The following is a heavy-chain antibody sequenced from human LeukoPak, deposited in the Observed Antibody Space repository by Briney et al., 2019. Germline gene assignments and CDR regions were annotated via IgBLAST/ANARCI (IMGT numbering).Heavy chain of an antibody. V-gene: IGHV1-18*01. CDR1: GYTFNSYG. Sequence: ASVKVSCKASGYTFNSYGISWVRQAPGQGLEWMGWISTYNGHTNYAQKLQGRVTMTTDTSTSTVYMELRSLRSDDTAVYYCAKEASYSYGFPYFDYWGQGTLVTVSS. CDR3: AKEASYSYGFPYFDY. J-gene: IGHJ4*02. D-gene: IGHD5-18*01. CDR2: ISTYNGHT.